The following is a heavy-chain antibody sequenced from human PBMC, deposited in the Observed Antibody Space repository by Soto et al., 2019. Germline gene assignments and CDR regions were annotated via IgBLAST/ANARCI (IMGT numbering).Heavy chain of an antibody. V-gene: IGHV1-3*01. CDR1: GYTFSTYT. CDR3: ARASSHHDGFDM. J-gene: IGHJ3*02. Sequence: QVQLVQSGAEGKKPGASVKVSCKASGYTFSTYTMHWVRQAPGQRFEWMGWVNAGNGDTRYSQKFQGRVTITRDTFATTGYMELSSLTSDDTAVYYCARASSHHDGFDMWGQGTKVTVSS. CDR2: VNAGNGDT.